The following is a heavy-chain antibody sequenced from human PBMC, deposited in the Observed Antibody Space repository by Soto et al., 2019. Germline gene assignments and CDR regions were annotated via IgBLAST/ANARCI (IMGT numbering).Heavy chain of an antibody. J-gene: IGHJ4*02. V-gene: IGHV4-39*01. CDR3: AKTGFWSGSRMADY. CDR2: IYYSGST. Sequence: QLQLQESGPGLVKPSETLSLTCTVSGGAISSSSNYWGWIRQPPGKGLEWIGSIYYSGSTYYNPSLKSRVTISVDTSKNQFSLKMTSVTAADTAVYYCAKTGFWSGSRMADYWGQGTQVTVSS. D-gene: IGHD3-3*01. CDR1: GGAISSSSNY.